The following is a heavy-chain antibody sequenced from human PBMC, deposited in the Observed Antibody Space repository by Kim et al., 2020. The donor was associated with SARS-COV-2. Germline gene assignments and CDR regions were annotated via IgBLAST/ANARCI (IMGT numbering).Heavy chain of an antibody. CDR3: VRPPRVGLLPDH. Sequence: GGSLRLSCAASGFTFRSYSMNWVRQAPGKGLEWVSSITGSSIHIYYAESVKGQCTISRDNAKNSLYLQMNSLRAEDTGIYYCVRPPRVGLLPDHWGPGILVTLSS. CDR2: ITGSSIHI. D-gene: IGHD2-15*01. V-gene: IGHV3-21*06. J-gene: IGHJ4*02. CDR1: GFTFRSYS.